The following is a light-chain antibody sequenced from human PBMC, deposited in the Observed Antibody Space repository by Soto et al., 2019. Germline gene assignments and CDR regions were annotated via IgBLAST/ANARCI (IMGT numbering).Light chain of an antibody. CDR3: QQYYSTPRT. J-gene: IGKJ1*01. Sequence: EIVLTQTPGTLSLSPGERATLSCRASQSVINNYVAWYQQKPGQAPRLLIYDAFRRATGIPDRFSGSGSGTDFTLTISSLQAEDVAVYYCQQYYSTPRTFGHGTKVDIK. CDR1: QSVINNY. V-gene: IGKV3-20*01. CDR2: DAF.